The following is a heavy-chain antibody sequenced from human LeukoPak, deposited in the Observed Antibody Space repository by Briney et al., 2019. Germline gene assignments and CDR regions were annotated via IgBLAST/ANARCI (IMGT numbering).Heavy chain of an antibody. CDR1: GFTLSSYS. CDR3: ARDPNSKIGAFDL. CDR2: ISSSSSTI. V-gene: IGHV3-48*04. Sequence: GGSLRLSCAASGFTLSSYSMNWVRQAPGKGLEWVSYISSSSSTIYYADSVKGRFTISRDNAKNSLYLQMNSLRADDSAVYYCARDPNSKIGAFDLWGQGTMVTVSS. J-gene: IGHJ3*01. D-gene: IGHD2/OR15-2a*01.